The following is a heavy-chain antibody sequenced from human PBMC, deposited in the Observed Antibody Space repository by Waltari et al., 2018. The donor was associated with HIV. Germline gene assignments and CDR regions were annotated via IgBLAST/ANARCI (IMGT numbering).Heavy chain of an antibody. D-gene: IGHD4-17*01. V-gene: IGHV3-49*03. CDR2: IRSKAYGGTT. CDR1: GLHFGDCA. J-gene: IGHJ4*02. Sequence: EVQLVESGGGLVQPGRSLRVSCTASGLHFGDCAMSWFRQAPGKGLEWVGCIRSKAYGGTTEYAASVKGRFTISRDDSKSIAYLQMDSLQTEDTAVYYCAKGRMTTDYWGQGTLVTVSS. CDR3: AKGRMTTDY.